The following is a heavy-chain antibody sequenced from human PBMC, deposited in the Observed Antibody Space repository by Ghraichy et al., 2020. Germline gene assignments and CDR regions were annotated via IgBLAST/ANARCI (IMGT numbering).Heavy chain of an antibody. V-gene: IGHV4-59*01. CDR1: GGSIINYF. CDR3: ARVRGNRGAFDY. CDR2: IYYSGNT. J-gene: IGHJ4*02. Sequence: SQTLSLTCTVSGGSIINYFWTWILQPPGKGLEWIGYIYYSGNTNYSPSLKSRVTISVDTSKNQFSLKLNSVTAADTAVYYCARVRGNRGAFDYWGQGTLVTVSS. D-gene: IGHD4-23*01.